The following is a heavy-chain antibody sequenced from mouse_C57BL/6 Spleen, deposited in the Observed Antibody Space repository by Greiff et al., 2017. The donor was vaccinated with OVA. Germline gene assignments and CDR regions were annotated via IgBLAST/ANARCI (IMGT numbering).Heavy chain of an antibody. D-gene: IGHD2-14*01. Sequence: QVQLKESGPGLVAPSQSLSITCTVSGFSLTSYGVDWVRQSPGKGLEWLGVIWGVGSTNYNSALKSRLSISKDNSKSQVFLKMNSLQTDDTAMYCGARLYYRKQAWFAYWGQGTLVTVSA. CDR2: IWGVGST. V-gene: IGHV2-6*01. J-gene: IGHJ3*01. CDR3: ARLYYRKQAWFAY. CDR1: GFSLTSYG.